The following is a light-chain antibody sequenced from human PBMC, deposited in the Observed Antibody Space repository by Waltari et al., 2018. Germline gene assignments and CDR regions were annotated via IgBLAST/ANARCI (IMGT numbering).Light chain of an antibody. CDR1: QSVSSN. Sequence: EIVMTQSPATLSVSPGERATLSCRASQSVSSNLTGYQQDPGQAPRHLIYGSSTRATGIPARFSGSGSWTEFTLTISSLQSEDFAVYYCQQYNNWPPERTFGQGTKVEIK. J-gene: IGKJ1*01. CDR2: GSS. V-gene: IGKV3-15*01. CDR3: QQYNNWPPERT.